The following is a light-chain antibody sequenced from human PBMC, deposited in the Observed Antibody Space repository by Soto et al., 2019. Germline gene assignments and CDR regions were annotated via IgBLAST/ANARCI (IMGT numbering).Light chain of an antibody. Sequence: DIQMTQSPSTLSASVGERVTITCRASQSISSRLAWYQQKPGKAPKSLIYKASSLESGIPARFSGSGSVTEFTLTISSLQPDAFATYYCQQYNSYPLTFGGGTKVEIK. CDR3: QQYNSYPLT. CDR1: QSISSR. V-gene: IGKV1-5*03. CDR2: KAS. J-gene: IGKJ4*01.